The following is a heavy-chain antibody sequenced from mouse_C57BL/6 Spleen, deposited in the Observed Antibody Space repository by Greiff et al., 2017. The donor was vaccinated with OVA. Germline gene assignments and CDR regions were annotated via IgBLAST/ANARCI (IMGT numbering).Heavy chain of an antibody. Sequence: QVQLQQPGAELVKPGASVKMSCKASGYTFTSYWITWVKQRPGQGLEWIGDIYPGSGSTNYNEKFKSKATLTVDTASSPAYMQLSSLTSEDSAVYYCAREDFYYSNYVGFAYWGQGTLVTVSA. V-gene: IGHV1-55*01. CDR3: AREDFYYSNYVGFAY. D-gene: IGHD2-5*01. CDR2: IYPGSGST. J-gene: IGHJ3*01. CDR1: GYTFTSYW.